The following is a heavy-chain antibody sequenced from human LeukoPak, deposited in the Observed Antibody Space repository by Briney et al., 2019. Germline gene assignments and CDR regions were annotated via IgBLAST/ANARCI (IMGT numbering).Heavy chain of an antibody. D-gene: IGHD2-2*01. CDR2: IIPILGIA. J-gene: IGHJ5*02. CDR3: ARQGIVVVPAAMSANWFDP. Sequence: ASVKVSCKASGGTFSSYAISWVRQAPGQGLEWMGRIIPILGIANYAQKFQGRVTITADKSTSTAYMELSILRSEDTAVYYCARQGIVVVPAAMSANWFDPWGQGTLVTVSS. V-gene: IGHV1-69*04. CDR1: GGTFSSYA.